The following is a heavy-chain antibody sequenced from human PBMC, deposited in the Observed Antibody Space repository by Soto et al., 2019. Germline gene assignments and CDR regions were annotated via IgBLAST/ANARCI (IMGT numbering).Heavy chain of an antibody. CDR3: ERLSYDSRVLYGMDV. J-gene: IGHJ6*02. V-gene: IGHV5-51*01. D-gene: IGHD3-22*01. Sequence: GESLKISCKGSGYSFTSYWIGWVRQMPGKGLEWMGIIYPGDSDTRYSPSFQGQVTISADKSISTAYLQWSSLKASDTAMYYCERLSYDSRVLYGMDVWGQGTTVTVSS. CDR2: IYPGDSDT. CDR1: GYSFTSYW.